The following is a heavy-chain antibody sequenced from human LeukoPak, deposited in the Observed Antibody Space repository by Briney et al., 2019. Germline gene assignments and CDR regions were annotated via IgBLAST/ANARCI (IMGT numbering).Heavy chain of an antibody. V-gene: IGHV3-23*01. J-gene: IGHJ4*02. CDR2: ISGSGGGT. CDR3: AKHELGAPRYFDWLLPTFDY. D-gene: IGHD3-9*01. CDR1: GFTFSSYA. Sequence: GGSLRLSCAASGFTFSSYAMSWVRQAPGKGLEWVSAISGSGGGTYYADSVKGRFTISRDNSKNTLYLQMNSLRAEDTAVYYCAKHELGAPRYFDWLLPTFDYWGQGTLVTVSS.